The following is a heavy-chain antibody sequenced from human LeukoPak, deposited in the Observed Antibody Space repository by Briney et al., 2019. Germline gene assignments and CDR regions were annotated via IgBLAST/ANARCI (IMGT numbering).Heavy chain of an antibody. CDR3: AREEGYSSSWYSLDY. D-gene: IGHD6-13*01. CDR2: IIPIFGTA. V-gene: IGHV1-69*13. CDR1: GYTFTSYG. Sequence: ASVKVSCKASGYTFTSYGISWVRQAPGQGLEWMGGIIPIFGTANYAQKFQGRVTITADESTSTAYMELSSLRSEDTAVYYCAREEGYSSSWYSLDYWGQGTLVTVSS. J-gene: IGHJ4*02.